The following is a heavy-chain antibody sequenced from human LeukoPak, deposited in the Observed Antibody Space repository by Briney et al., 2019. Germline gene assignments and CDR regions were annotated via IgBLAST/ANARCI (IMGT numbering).Heavy chain of an antibody. CDR3: AKDASSSWYGYYFDY. CDR1: GFTFGSYG. Sequence: PGGSLRLSCAASGFTFGSYGMHWVRQAPGKGLEWVAFIRYDGCNKYYADSVKGRFTISRDNSKNTLYLQMNSLRAEDTAVYYCAKDASSSWYGYYFDYWGQGTLVTVSS. J-gene: IGHJ4*02. V-gene: IGHV3-30*02. CDR2: IRYDGCNK. D-gene: IGHD6-13*01.